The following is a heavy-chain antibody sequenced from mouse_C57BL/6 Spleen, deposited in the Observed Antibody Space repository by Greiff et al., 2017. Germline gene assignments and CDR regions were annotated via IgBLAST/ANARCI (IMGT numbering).Heavy chain of an antibody. J-gene: IGHJ4*01. V-gene: IGHV1-55*01. D-gene: IGHD1-1*01. CDR2: IYPGSGST. CDR3: ARRFFTTVVATVDYAMDY. Sequence: QVQLQQPGAELVKPGASVKMSCKASGYTFTSYWITWVKQRPGQGLEWIGDIYPGSGSTNYNEKFKSKATLTVDTSSSTAYMPLSSLTSEDSAVYYCARRFFTTVVATVDYAMDYWGQGTSVTVSS. CDR1: GYTFTSYW.